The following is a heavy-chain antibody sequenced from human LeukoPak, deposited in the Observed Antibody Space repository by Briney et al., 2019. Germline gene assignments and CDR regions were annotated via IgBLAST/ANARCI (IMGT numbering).Heavy chain of an antibody. CDR3: ATDRRDFGGDLEGGYWGY. D-gene: IGHD3-3*01. Sequence: ASVKVSCKVSGYTLTELSMHWVRQAPGKGLEWMGGFDPEDGETIYAQKFQGRVTMTEDTSTDTAYMELSSLRSEDTAVYYCATDRRDFGGDLEGGYWGYWGQGTLVTVSS. CDR1: GYTLTELS. V-gene: IGHV1-24*01. J-gene: IGHJ4*02. CDR2: FDPEDGET.